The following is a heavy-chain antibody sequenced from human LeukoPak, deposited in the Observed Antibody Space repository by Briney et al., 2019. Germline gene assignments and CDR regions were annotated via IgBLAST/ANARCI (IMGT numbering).Heavy chain of an antibody. Sequence: GSLRLSCAASGFTVSSNYMSWVRQAPGKGLEWVSVIYSGGSIYYADSVKGRFTISRDNSKNTLYLQMNSLRAEDTAVYYCASSRAQLDGGFFDYWGQGTLVTVSS. CDR2: IYSGGSI. V-gene: IGHV3-53*01. CDR1: GFTVSSNY. CDR3: ASSRAQLDGGFFDY. J-gene: IGHJ4*02. D-gene: IGHD1-1*01.